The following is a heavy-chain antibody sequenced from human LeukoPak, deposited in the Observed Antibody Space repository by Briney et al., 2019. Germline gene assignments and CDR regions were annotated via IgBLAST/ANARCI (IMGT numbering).Heavy chain of an antibody. Sequence: GGSLRLSCVASGFSFNNYRMTWVRQAPGKGLEWVANIKQDGSEKQYVDSVKGRFAISRDNAKKSLYLQINTLRAEDTAVYYCVRGPHIAATSYWGQGALVTVSS. CDR2: IKQDGSEK. CDR1: GFSFNNYR. CDR3: VRGPHIAATSY. D-gene: IGHD6-25*01. J-gene: IGHJ4*02. V-gene: IGHV3-7*03.